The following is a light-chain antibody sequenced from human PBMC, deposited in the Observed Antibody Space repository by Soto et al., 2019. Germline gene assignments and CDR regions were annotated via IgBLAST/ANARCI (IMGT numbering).Light chain of an antibody. CDR1: SSNIGTGYG. J-gene: IGLJ2*01. Sequence: QLVLTQPPSVSGAPGQRVTISCTGSSSNIGTGYGVHWYQQLPGTAPKLLIYGTSNRPSGVPDRFSGSKSGTSASLAITGLQAEDEADYYCQSYDNSLSGVVFGGGTKLTVL. V-gene: IGLV1-40*01. CDR3: QSYDNSLSGVV. CDR2: GTS.